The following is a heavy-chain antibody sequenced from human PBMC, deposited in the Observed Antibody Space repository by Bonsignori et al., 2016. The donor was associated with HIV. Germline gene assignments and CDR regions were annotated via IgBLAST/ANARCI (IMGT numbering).Heavy chain of an antibody. D-gene: IGHD6-19*01. J-gene: IGHJ4*02. CDR3: ALEPLAVAGPSYFDY. Sequence: WVRQAPGQGLEWMGWINPNSGGTNYAQKFQGRVTMTRDTSISTVYMELSSLRSDDTAVYYCALEPLAVAGPSYFDYWGQGTLVTVSS. CDR2: INPNSGGT. V-gene: IGHV1-2*02.